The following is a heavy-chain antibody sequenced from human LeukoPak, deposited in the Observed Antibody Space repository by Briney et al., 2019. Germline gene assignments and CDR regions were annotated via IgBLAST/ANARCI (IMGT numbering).Heavy chain of an antibody. V-gene: IGHV4-39*01. J-gene: IGHJ4*02. Sequence: SETVSLTCSVSGGSISTNLYYWGWIRQSPGKGLEWIGAIYYSGPTYYIPSLKSRVTISVDTSKNQFSLKVTSVTAADTAVYYCVRHTTTTATATLDLWGQGAPVTVSS. CDR1: GGSISTNLYY. D-gene: IGHD4-11*01. CDR3: VRHTTTTATATLDL. CDR2: IYYSGPT.